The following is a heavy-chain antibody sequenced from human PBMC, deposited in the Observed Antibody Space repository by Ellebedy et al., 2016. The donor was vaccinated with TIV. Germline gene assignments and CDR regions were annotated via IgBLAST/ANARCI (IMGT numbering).Heavy chain of an antibody. D-gene: IGHD3-22*01. CDR3: ARGPNYSTSTGYYYEYFQH. V-gene: IGHV1-69*13. Sequence: SVKVSXXTSGDTFSTYSFAWVRQAPGQGLEWMGGILPIVGTANYAQKFQGRVTITADESTTTVSMEFSSLRSDDTAVYYCARGPNYSTSTGYYYEYFQHWGQGTLI. CDR2: ILPIVGTA. J-gene: IGHJ1*01. CDR1: GDTFSTYS.